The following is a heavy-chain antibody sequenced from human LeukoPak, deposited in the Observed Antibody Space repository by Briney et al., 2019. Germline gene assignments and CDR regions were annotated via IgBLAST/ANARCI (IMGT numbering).Heavy chain of an antibody. CDR3: ARDLRATVNWFDP. D-gene: IGHD4-17*01. V-gene: IGHV1-8*03. Sequence: GASVKVSCKASGYTFTSYDINWVRQATGQGLEWMGWMNPNSGNTGYAQKFQGRVTITRNTSISTAYMELSRLRSDDTAVYYCARDLRATVNWFDPWGQGTLVTVSS. CDR1: GYTFTSYD. J-gene: IGHJ5*02. CDR2: MNPNSGNT.